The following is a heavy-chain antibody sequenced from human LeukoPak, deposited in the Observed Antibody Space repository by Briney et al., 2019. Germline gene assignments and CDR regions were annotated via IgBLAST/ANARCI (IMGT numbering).Heavy chain of an antibody. Sequence: SGPTLVNPTQTLTLTCTFSGFSLSTTKMGVGWIRRPPGKALEWLAIIYWDNDKRHSPSLKSRLIITKDTPKNQVVLTMTNVDPVDTATYYCVHTYCGGDCLSYNQVLGAFDIWGQGTMVTVSS. CDR3: VHTYCGGDCLSYNQVLGAFDI. J-gene: IGHJ3*02. V-gene: IGHV2-5*02. D-gene: IGHD2-21*02. CDR1: GFSLSTTKMG. CDR2: IYWDNDK.